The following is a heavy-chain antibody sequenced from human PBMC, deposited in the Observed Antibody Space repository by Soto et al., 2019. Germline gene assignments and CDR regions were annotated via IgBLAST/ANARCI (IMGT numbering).Heavy chain of an antibody. V-gene: IGHV3-43*02. CDR3: AKDSVYDYVWGSYRYYFDY. Sequence: GGSLRLSCAASGFTFDDYAMHWVRQAPGKGLEWVSLISGDGGSTYYADSVKGRFTISRDNSKNSLYLQMNSLRTEDTALYYCAKDSVYDYVWGSYRYYFDYWGQGTLVTVSS. J-gene: IGHJ4*02. CDR1: GFTFDDYA. CDR2: ISGDGGST. D-gene: IGHD3-16*02.